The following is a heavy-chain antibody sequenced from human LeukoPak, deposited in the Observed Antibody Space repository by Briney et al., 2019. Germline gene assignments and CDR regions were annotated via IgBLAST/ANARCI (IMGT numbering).Heavy chain of an antibody. J-gene: IGHJ6*03. CDR2: IYYRGST. V-gene: IGHV4-59*01. D-gene: IGHD2-2*01. CDR3: ARSESGVQYFQHYFYIDA. Sequence: SETLSLTCTVSNGDINNYYWSWVRQPPRKGLEWIGYIYYRGSTKYNPSLKSRVTISIETSNDQVSLRLTSVTAADTAVYYCARSESGVQYFQHYFYIDAWGKGTTVTVSS. CDR1: NGDINNYY.